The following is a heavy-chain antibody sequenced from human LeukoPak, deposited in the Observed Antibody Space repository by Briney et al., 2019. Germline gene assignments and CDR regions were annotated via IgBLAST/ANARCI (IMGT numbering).Heavy chain of an antibody. J-gene: IGHJ5*02. CDR1: GYSISSGYY. CDR2: IYTSGST. CDR3: ARDKRYYYGSGSTGGNWFDP. D-gene: IGHD3-10*01. Sequence: SETLSLTCTVSGYSISSGYYWAWIRQPAGKGLEWIGRIYTSGSTNYNPSLKSRVTMSVDTSKNQFSLKLSSVTAADTAVYYCARDKRYYYGSGSTGGNWFDPWGQGTLVTVSS. V-gene: IGHV4-4*07.